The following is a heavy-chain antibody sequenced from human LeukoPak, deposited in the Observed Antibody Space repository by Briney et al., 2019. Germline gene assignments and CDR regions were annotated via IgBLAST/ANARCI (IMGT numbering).Heavy chain of an antibody. Sequence: SETLSLTCTVSGGSVRSYYWGWIRQPPGKGLEWIGSIYYSGSTYYNPSLKSRVTISVDTSKNQFSLKLSSVTAADTAVYYCARLGIQLWDYWGQGTLVTVSS. CDR3: ARLGIQLWDY. CDR1: GGSVRSYY. J-gene: IGHJ4*02. V-gene: IGHV4-39*01. CDR2: IYYSGST. D-gene: IGHD5-18*01.